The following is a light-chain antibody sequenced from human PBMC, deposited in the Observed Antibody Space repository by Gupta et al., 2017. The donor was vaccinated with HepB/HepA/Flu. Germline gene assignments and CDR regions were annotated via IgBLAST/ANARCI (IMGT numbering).Light chain of an antibody. V-gene: IGLV1-40*01. CDR2: GNT. CDR3: QSYDSSLTGSV. J-gene: IGLJ2*01. CDR1: SSNIGAGYD. Sequence: HSVLTRPPAVSWAPVQLAAVSSTGVSSNIGAGYDVHWYQHLPGTAPKLLIYGNTNRPSGVPDRFSGSKSGTSASLAITGLQAEDEADYYCQSYDSSLTGSVFGGGTKLTVL.